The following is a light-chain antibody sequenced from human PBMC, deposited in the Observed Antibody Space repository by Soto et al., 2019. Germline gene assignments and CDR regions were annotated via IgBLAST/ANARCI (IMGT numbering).Light chain of an antibody. CDR1: QSVSSSY. Sequence: EIVLTQSPGTLSLSPGEIATLSCRASQSVSSSYLAWYQQKPGQAPMLLIYGASIRATGIPDRFSGSASGTDVTLTISRLAPEDFAMYYGQQYGSSPPWTFGQGTKVDIK. V-gene: IGKV3-20*01. J-gene: IGKJ1*01. CDR2: GAS. CDR3: QQYGSSPPWT.